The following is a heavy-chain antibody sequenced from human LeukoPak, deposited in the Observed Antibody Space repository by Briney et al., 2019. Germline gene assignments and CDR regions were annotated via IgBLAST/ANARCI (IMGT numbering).Heavy chain of an antibody. CDR2: INGDGSNT. CDR3: ARSKSWYSTYAFDI. V-gene: IGHV3-74*01. D-gene: IGHD2-15*01. CDR1: GFTFSSHW. Sequence: GGALRLSCAASGFTFSSHWMHWVRQAPGKGLEWVSRINGDGSNTNYADSVKGRFTISRDKAKNTLYLQMNSQRAEDTAVYHCARSKSWYSTYAFDIWGQGTMVTVSS. J-gene: IGHJ3*02.